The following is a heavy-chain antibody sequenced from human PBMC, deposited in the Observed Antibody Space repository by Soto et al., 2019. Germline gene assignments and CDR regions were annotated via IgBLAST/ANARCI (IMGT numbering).Heavy chain of an antibody. J-gene: IGHJ4*02. V-gene: IGHV3-15*07. Sequence: EVQLVESGGGLVKPGGSLRLSCAASGFNFDNAWMNWVRQAPGKGLEWVGRIKRQSDGGTKEYAAPVKGRFTISRDDSTNMLYLQMNSLKSEDTALYYCTTSVKVTGLDFWGQGTLVTVSS. CDR2: IKRQSDGGTK. CDR1: GFNFDNAW. CDR3: TTSVKVTGLDF. D-gene: IGHD2-21*02.